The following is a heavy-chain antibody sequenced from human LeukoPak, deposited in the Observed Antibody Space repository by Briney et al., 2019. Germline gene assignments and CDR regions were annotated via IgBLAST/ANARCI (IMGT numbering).Heavy chain of an antibody. CDR3: ARHNGAADGTGGFGY. CDR2: IYPGDSDT. D-gene: IGHD6-13*01. Sequence: GASMKISYKGSGSCFTSYWHGWVRPMPGKGLWWMGIIYPGDSDTSYSTSFQGQVPISADKSISTAYVQGNSLKAWDTAMYYCARHNGAADGTGGFGYWGQGTLVSVSS. CDR1: GSCFTSYW. J-gene: IGHJ4*02. V-gene: IGHV5-51*01.